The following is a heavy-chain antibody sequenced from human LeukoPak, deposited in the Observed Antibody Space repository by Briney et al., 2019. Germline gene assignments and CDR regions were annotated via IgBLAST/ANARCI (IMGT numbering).Heavy chain of an antibody. CDR2: IDSGVRT. CDR1: GFTVGSNY. CDR3: ASGSGSYRTPYYYMDV. V-gene: IGHV3-53*01. J-gene: IGHJ6*03. Sequence: GGSLRLSCAASGFTVGSNYMIWVSQAPGKGLEWVSVIDSGVRTYYAVSVKGRFTISRDNSKNTLYLQMNSLRAEDTAVYYCASGSGSYRTPYYYMDVWGTGTTVTVSS. D-gene: IGHD3-10*01.